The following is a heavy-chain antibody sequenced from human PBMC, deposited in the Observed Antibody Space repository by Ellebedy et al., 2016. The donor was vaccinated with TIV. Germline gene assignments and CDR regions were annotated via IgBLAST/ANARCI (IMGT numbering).Heavy chain of an antibody. J-gene: IGHJ4*02. CDR2: INPKSGFT. Sequence: AASVKVSCKASGYTFTGYYMHWVRQAPGQGLEWMGCINPKSGFTNYAQKFQGRVTMTRDTSISTGDMEVSRLTSDDTAVYYCASFGLAAGNFQWGQGTLVTVSP. D-gene: IGHD6-13*01. V-gene: IGHV1-2*02. CDR1: GYTFTGYY. CDR3: ASFGLAAGNFQ.